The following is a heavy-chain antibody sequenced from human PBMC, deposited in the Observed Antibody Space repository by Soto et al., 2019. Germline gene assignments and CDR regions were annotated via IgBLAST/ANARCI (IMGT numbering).Heavy chain of an antibody. CDR1: GGSFSDYF. CDR2: INHSGST. Sequence: QVQLQQWGAGLLKPSETLSLTCAVYGGSFSDYFWSWIRQPPGKGLEWIGEINHSGSTRYNPSLKKPRNITVNTSHKHFPLKLSSVTAADTAVYFCASSGTSRHWGQGTLVTVSS. V-gene: IGHV4-34*01. D-gene: IGHD2-2*01. J-gene: IGHJ4*02. CDR3: ASSGTSRH.